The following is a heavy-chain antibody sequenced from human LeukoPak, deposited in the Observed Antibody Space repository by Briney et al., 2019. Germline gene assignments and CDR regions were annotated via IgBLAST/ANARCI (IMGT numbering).Heavy chain of an antibody. CDR1: GGSISSGGYY. V-gene: IGHV4-30-2*01. CDR2: IYHSGST. Sequence: SQTLSLTCTVSGGSISSGGYYWSWIRQPPGKGLEWIGYIYHSGSTYYNPSLKSRDTISVDRSKNQFSLKLSSVTAADTAVYYCARAFGVVDYFDYWGQGTLVTVSS. D-gene: IGHD3-3*01. CDR3: ARAFGVVDYFDY. J-gene: IGHJ4*02.